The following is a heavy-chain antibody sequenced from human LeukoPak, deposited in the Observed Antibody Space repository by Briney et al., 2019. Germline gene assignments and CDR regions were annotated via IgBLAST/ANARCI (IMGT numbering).Heavy chain of an antibody. Sequence: GGALRLSCAASGFGFSSYAMHWVRQAPGKGLEWVAVISYDGSNKYYADSVKGRFTISRDNSKNTLYLQMNSLRAEDAAVYYCARGGLLWFGELLRNYFDYWGQGTLVTVSS. CDR3: ARGGLLWFGELLRNYFDY. V-gene: IGHV3-30-3*01. CDR1: GFGFSSYA. CDR2: ISYDGSNK. D-gene: IGHD3-10*01. J-gene: IGHJ4*02.